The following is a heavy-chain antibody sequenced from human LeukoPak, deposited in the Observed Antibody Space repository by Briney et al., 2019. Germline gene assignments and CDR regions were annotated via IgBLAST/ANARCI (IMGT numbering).Heavy chain of an antibody. CDR2: IYYSGST. D-gene: IGHD1-26*01. CDR1: GGSISSSTYY. CDR3: ARGGRYFGY. J-gene: IGHJ4*02. V-gene: IGHV4-39*01. Sequence: SETLSLTCTVSGGSISSSTYYWGWIRQPPGKGLEWIGSIYYSGSTYYNPSLKSRVTISVDTSKNQFSLNLGSVTAADTAVYYCARGGRYFGYWGQGTLVTVSS.